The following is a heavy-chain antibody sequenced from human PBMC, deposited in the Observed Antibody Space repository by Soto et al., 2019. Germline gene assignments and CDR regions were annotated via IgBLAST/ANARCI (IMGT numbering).Heavy chain of an antibody. D-gene: IGHD6-19*01. J-gene: IGHJ4*02. CDR1: GFTFSSYA. V-gene: IGHV3-23*01. CDR2: ISGSGGSS. Sequence: PGGSLRLSCAASGFTFSSYAMSWVRQAPGKGLEWVSAISGSGGSSYYADSVKGRFTISRDNSKNTLYLQMNSPRAEDTAVYYCAEILAVTATNYWGQGTLVTVSS. CDR3: AEILAVTATNY.